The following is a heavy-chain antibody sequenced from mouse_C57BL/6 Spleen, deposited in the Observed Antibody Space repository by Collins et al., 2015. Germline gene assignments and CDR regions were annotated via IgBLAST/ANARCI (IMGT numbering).Heavy chain of an antibody. CDR2: ISYDGSN. J-gene: IGHJ3*01. CDR1: GYSITSGYY. Sequence: DVQLQESGPGLVKPSQSLSLTCSVTGYSITSGYYWNWIRQFPGNKLEWMGYISYDGSNNYNPSLKNRISITRDTSKNQFFLKLNSVTTEDTATYYCARRAYGNLRLGYWGQGTLVTVSA. D-gene: IGHD2-1*01. V-gene: IGHV3-6*01. CDR3: ARRAYGNLRLGY.